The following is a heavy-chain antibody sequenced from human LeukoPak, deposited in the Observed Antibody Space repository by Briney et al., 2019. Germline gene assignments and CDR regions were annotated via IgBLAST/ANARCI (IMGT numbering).Heavy chain of an antibody. J-gene: IGHJ4*02. CDR3: ARDGSYDSSGYYNY. CDR2: INPNSGGT. Sequence: VAXVKVSCKASGYTFTGYYMHWVRQAPGQGLEWMGRINPNSGGTNYAQKFQGRVTMTRDTSISTAYMELSRLRSDDTAVYYCARDGSYDSSGYYNYWGQGTLVTVSS. CDR1: GYTFTGYY. D-gene: IGHD3-22*01. V-gene: IGHV1-2*06.